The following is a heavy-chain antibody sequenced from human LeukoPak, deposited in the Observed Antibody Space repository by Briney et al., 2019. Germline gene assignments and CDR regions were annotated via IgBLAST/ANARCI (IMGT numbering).Heavy chain of an antibody. J-gene: IGHJ2*01. CDR1: GLTFSDYY. V-gene: IGHV3-11*01. D-gene: IGHD6-19*01. Sequence: PGGSLRLSCAASGLTFSDYYMSWIRQAPGKGLEWVSYISSSGSTIYYADSVKGRFTISRDNAKNSLYLQMNSLRAEDTAVYYCARAMGAVDWYFDLWGCGTLVTVSS. CDR2: ISSSGSTI. CDR3: ARAMGAVDWYFDL.